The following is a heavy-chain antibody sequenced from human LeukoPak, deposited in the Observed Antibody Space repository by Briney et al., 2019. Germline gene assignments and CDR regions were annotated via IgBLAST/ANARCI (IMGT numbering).Heavy chain of an antibody. CDR3: ARRVGSVIVPGEIHRWYFDL. D-gene: IGHD2-2*01. J-gene: IGHJ2*01. CDR2: IYYSGTK. Sequence: NPSETLSLTCTVSGGSINRSPYYWGWLRQSPEKGLEWIGVIYYSGTKHYNPSLRSRLTIFVDTSKNQFSLNLSSVTAADTAVYYCARRVGSVIVPGEIHRWYFDLWGRGTLVTVSS. CDR1: GGSINRSPYY. V-gene: IGHV4-39*01.